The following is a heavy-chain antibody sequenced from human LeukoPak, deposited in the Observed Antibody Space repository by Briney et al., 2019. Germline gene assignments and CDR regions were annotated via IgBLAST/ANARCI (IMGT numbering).Heavy chain of an antibody. V-gene: IGHV3-7*01. CDR1: GFTFSSYW. Sequence: PGGSLRLSCAASGFTFSSYWMSWVRQAPGKGLQWVASINQDGSEKYYVDSVKGRFTISRDNAKNSLYLQMNSLRAEDTAVYYCARDLGTHKGGIAAAGTSGDFDYWGQGTLVTVSS. CDR3: ARDLGTHKGGIAAAGTSGDFDY. CDR2: INQDGSEK. J-gene: IGHJ4*02. D-gene: IGHD6-13*01.